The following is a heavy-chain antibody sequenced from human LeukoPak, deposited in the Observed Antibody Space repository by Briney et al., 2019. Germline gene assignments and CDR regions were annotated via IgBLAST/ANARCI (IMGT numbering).Heavy chain of an antibody. J-gene: IGHJ5*02. V-gene: IGHV4-39*07. CDR1: GGSISSSSYY. CDR2: IYYSGST. Sequence: SETLSLTCTVSGGSISSSSYYWGWIRQPPGKGLEWIGSIYYSGSTYYNPSLKSRVTISVDTSKNQFSLKLSSVTAADTAVYYCARGMGIAAAVDWFDPWGQGTLVTVSS. CDR3: ARGMGIAAAVDWFDP. D-gene: IGHD6-13*01.